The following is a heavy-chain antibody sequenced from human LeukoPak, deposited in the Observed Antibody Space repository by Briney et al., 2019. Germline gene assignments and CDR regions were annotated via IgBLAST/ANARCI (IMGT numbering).Heavy chain of an antibody. J-gene: IGHJ6*02. CDR1: GFTFRSYS. V-gene: IGHV3-21*01. CDR2: ITSSSSYI. D-gene: IGHD3-10*01. CDR3: ASRGWVALYYYGMDV. Sequence: GSLRLSCAASGFTFRSYSMNWVRQAPGKGLEWVSSITSSSSYIYYADSVKGRFTISRDNAKNSLYLQMNSLRAEDTAVYYCASRGWVALYYYGMDVWGQGTTVTVSS.